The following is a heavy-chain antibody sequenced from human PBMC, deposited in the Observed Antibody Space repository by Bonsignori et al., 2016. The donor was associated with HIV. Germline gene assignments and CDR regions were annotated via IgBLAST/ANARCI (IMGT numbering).Heavy chain of an antibody. CDR2: IYPGDSDT. Sequence: VRQAPGKGLEWMGIIYPGDSDTRYSPSFQGQVTISADKSISTAYLQWSSLKASDTAMYYCARHRGRAARGPSDYWGQGTLVTVSS. CDR3: ARHRGRAARGPSDY. J-gene: IGHJ4*02. V-gene: IGHV5-51*01. D-gene: IGHD1-26*01.